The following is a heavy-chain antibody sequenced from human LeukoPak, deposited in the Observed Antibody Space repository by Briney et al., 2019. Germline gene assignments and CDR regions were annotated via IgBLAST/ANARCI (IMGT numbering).Heavy chain of an antibody. V-gene: IGHV3-7*01. Sequence: GGSLRLSCVASGFTISTSWMSWVRQAPGKGLEWVANIKQDGSEKYYVDSVKGRFAISRDNAKNSLFLQMNSLRAEDTAVYYCARVAPYYDFWSGYENAFDIWGQGTMVTVSS. CDR1: GFTISTSW. J-gene: IGHJ3*02. CDR2: IKQDGSEK. D-gene: IGHD3-3*01. CDR3: ARVAPYYDFWSGYENAFDI.